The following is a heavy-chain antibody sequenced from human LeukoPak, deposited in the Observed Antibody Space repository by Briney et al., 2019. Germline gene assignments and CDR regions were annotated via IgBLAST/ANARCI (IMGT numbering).Heavy chain of an antibody. D-gene: IGHD5-24*01. V-gene: IGHV4-59*08. CDR3: ARIRDGYNLYFDY. CDR2: IYYSGST. Sequence: SETLSLTCTVSGGSISSYYWSWIRQPPGKGLEWIGYIYYSGSTNYNPSLKSRVTISVDASKNQFSLKLSSVTAADTAVYYCARIRDGYNLYFDYWGQGTLVTVSS. CDR1: GGSISSYY. J-gene: IGHJ4*02.